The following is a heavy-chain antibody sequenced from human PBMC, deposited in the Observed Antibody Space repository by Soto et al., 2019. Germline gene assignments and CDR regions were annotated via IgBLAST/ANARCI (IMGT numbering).Heavy chain of an antibody. J-gene: IGHJ6*02. CDR1: GFTFNDYA. CDR2: ISWNSGSI. Sequence: LRLSCAASGFTFNDYAMHWVRQAPGKGLEWVSGISWNSGSIGYADSVKGRFTISRDNAKNSLYLQMNSLRAEDTALYYCAKDRTVTTHYYYYGMDVWGQGTTVTVSS. V-gene: IGHV3-9*01. CDR3: AKDRTVTTHYYYYGMDV. D-gene: IGHD4-17*01.